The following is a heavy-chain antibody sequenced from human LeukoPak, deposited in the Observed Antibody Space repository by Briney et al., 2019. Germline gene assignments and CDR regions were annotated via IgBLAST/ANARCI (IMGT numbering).Heavy chain of an antibody. CDR3: AREQQLGDTNWFDP. Sequence: PGGSLRLSCAASGFTFSSYSMNWVRQAPGKGLEWVSSISSSSSYIYYADSVKGRFTISRDNAKNSLYLQMNSLRAEDTAVYYCAREQQLGDTNWFDPWGQGTLVTVSS. J-gene: IGHJ5*02. CDR1: GFTFSSYS. D-gene: IGHD6-13*01. V-gene: IGHV3-21*01. CDR2: ISSSSSYI.